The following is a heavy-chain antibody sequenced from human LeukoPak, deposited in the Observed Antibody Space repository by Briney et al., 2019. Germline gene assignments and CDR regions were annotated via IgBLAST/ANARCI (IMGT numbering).Heavy chain of an antibody. D-gene: IGHD1-14*01. J-gene: IGHJ6*03. Sequence: PSETLSLTCVMYGGSFSGYYWSWIRQSPGKGLEWIGEISPHGIKYNPSLKRRVTISVDTSKNQFSLKLSSVTAADTAVYYCARTPPPGGYYYYYMDVWGKGTTVTVSS. CDR1: GGSFSGYY. CDR2: ISPHGI. CDR3: ARTPPPGGYYYYYMDV. V-gene: IGHV4-34*01.